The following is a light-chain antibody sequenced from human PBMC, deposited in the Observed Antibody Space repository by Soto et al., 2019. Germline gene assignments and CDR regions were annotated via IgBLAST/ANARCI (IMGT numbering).Light chain of an antibody. Sequence: EIVLTQSPGTLSLSPGERATLSCRAIQSVSSSYLAWYQQKPGQAPRLLIYGASSRATGIPDRFSGSGSGTDFTLTISRLEPEDFAVYYCQQYDSPPNTFGQGTRLEIK. J-gene: IGKJ2*01. V-gene: IGKV3-20*01. CDR1: QSVSSSY. CDR3: QQYDSPPNT. CDR2: GAS.